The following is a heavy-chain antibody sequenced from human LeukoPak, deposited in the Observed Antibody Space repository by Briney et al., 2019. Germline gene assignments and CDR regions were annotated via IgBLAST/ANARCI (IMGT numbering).Heavy chain of an antibody. V-gene: IGHV3-23*01. J-gene: IGHJ6*02. D-gene: IGHD5-18*01. CDR1: GFTFSSYA. CDR2: ISGSGDST. Sequence: GGSLRLSCAASGFTFSSYAMSWVRQAPGKGLEWVSAISGSGDSTYYADSVKGRFTISRDNSKNTLYLQMNSLRAEDTAVYYCAKGNSASGGYSYGYPLNFYYGMDVWGQGTTVTVSS. CDR3: AKGNSASGGYSYGYPLNFYYGMDV.